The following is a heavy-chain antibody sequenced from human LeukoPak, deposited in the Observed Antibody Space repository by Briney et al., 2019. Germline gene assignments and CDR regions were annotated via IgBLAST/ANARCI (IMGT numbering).Heavy chain of an antibody. D-gene: IGHD2-2*03. CDR3: ARDGSGSVDFDY. V-gene: IGHV3-74*01. J-gene: IGHJ4*02. Sequence: GGSSRLSCVASGFTFSNYWMHWVRQAPGKGLVWVSRITSDGSGTVNADSVKGRFTISRDNTKNILYLQMNSLRADDTALYYCARDGSGSVDFDYWGQGTLVTVSS. CDR1: GFTFSNYW. CDR2: ITSDGSGT.